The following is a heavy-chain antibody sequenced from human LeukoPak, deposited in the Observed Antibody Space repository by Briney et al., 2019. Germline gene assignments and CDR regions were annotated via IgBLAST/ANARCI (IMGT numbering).Heavy chain of an antibody. CDR1: GFTFSSYE. CDR3: ARDWFHAIDY. D-gene: IGHD2/OR15-2a*01. Sequence: GGSLRLSRAASGFTFSSYEMNWVRQAPGKGLVWVSRIRSDGSDERYAEAVKGRFTISRDNAKNTLYLQMNSLRDEDTAVYYCARDWFHAIDYWGQGTLVTVSS. CDR2: IRSDGSDE. V-gene: IGHV3-74*01. J-gene: IGHJ4*02.